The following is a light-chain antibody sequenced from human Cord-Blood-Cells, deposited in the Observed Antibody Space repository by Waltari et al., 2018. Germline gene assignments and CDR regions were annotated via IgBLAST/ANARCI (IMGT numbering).Light chain of an antibody. J-gene: IGLJ3*02. CDR2: DVS. CDR3: FSYAGRYTWL. Sequence: QSALTQPRSVSGSPGQSVTISCTGTSSGVGGYNYVSWYQQHPGKSPKLMIYDVSKRPSGVPDRFSGSTSGNTASLTSSGLQAEDEADYYCFSYAGRYTWLFVGATKLTVL. V-gene: IGLV2-11*01. CDR1: SSGVGGYNY.